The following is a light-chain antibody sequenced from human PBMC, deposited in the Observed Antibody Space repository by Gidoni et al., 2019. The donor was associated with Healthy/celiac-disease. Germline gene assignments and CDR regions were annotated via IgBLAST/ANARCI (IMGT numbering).Light chain of an antibody. CDR3: QQYYSYSWT. J-gene: IGKJ1*01. Sequence: AIRMTQSPSSFSASTGDRVTITCRASQGISSSLAWYQQKPGKAPKLLIYAASTLQSGVPSRLSGSGAGTEFTPTISCRQPEDFATYYCQQYYSYSWTFGQGTKVEIK. V-gene: IGKV1-8*01. CDR1: QGISSS. CDR2: AAS.